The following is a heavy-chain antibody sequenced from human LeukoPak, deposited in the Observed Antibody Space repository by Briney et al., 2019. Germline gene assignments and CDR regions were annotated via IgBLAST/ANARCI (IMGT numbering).Heavy chain of an antibody. J-gene: IGHJ3*02. D-gene: IGHD5-18*01. CDR2: IFYSGRT. CDR1: GGSISSYY. Sequence: PSETLSLTCTVSGGSISSYYWNWIRQPPGKGLEYIGYIFYSGRTNYNPSLKSRVTLSVDTSKNWFSLRLSSVTAADMAVYYCARGYGAFDIWGQGTMVTVSS. CDR3: ARGYGAFDI. V-gene: IGHV4-59*12.